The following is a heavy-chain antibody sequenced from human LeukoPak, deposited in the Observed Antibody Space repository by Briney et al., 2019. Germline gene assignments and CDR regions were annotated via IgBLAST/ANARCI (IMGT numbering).Heavy chain of an antibody. CDR3: AGDGLSPDYDFWSGCLGTTNHNWFDP. J-gene: IGHJ5*02. Sequence: IPSETLSLTCTVSGGSISSYYCSWIRQPAGKGREWIGRINTSGSTNYNPSLKRRVTMSIDTSKNQFSLKLSSVTAADSAVYYCAGDGLSPDYDFWSGCLGTTNHNWFDPWGQGTLVTVSS. CDR1: GGSISSYY. CDR2: INTSGST. D-gene: IGHD3-3*01. V-gene: IGHV4-4*07.